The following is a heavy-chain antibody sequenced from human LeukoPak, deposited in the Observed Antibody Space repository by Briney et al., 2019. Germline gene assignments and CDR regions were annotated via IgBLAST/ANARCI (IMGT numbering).Heavy chain of an antibody. D-gene: IGHD2-21*01. CDR1: GFTFSTYE. CDR3: ARLLDVSDH. Sequence: GGSLRLSCAASGFTFSTYEMNWVRQAPGKGLEWLSYITGSGSTKYYADSVRGRFTISRDNSKNSQYLQINSLRAEDTAVYYCARLLDVSDHWGQGTLVTVSS. J-gene: IGHJ4*02. V-gene: IGHV3-48*03. CDR2: ITGSGSTK.